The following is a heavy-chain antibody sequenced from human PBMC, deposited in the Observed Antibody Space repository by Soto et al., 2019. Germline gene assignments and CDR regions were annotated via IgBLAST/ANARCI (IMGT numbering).Heavy chain of an antibody. Sequence: PGESLKISCKASGYTFSNYWIAWVRQMPGKGLEWMGVIQPGDSDTRYSPSFQGQVTFSADKSISTAYLQWSSLQASGTAMYYCARAIDYYYFHGMDVWGQGTTVTVSS. V-gene: IGHV5-51*01. CDR1: GYTFSNYW. CDR2: IQPGDSDT. J-gene: IGHJ6*02. CDR3: ARAIDYYYFHGMDV.